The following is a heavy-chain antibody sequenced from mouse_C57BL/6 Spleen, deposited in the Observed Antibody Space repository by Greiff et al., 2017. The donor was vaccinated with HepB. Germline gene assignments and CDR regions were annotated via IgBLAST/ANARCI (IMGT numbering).Heavy chain of an antibody. V-gene: IGHV1-69*01. CDR2: IDPSDSYT. Sequence: QVQLKQPGAELVMPGASVKLSCKASGYTFTSYWMHWVKQRPGQGLEWIGEIDPSDSYTNYNQKFKGKSTLTVDKSSSTAYMQLSSLTSEDSAVYYCARGDSSGYGYAMDYWGQGTSVTVSS. CDR3: ARGDSSGYGYAMDY. J-gene: IGHJ4*01. CDR1: GYTFTSYW. D-gene: IGHD3-2*02.